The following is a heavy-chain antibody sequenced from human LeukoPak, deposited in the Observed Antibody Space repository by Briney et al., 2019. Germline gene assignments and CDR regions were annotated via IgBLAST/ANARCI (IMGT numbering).Heavy chain of an antibody. CDR1: GYTLTELS. CDR2: FDPEDGET. J-gene: IGHJ1*01. Sequence: ASVKVSCKVSGYTLTELSMHWVRQAPGKGLEWMGGFDPEDGETIYAQKFQGRVTMTEDTSTDTAYMELSSLRSEDTAVYYCATDPIYYDSSGYRHWGQGTLVTVSS. CDR3: ATDPIYYDSSGYRH. D-gene: IGHD3-22*01. V-gene: IGHV1-24*01.